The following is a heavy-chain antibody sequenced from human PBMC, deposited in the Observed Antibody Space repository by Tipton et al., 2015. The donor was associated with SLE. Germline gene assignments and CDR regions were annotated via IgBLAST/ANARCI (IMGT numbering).Heavy chain of an antibody. CDR1: GGSISSYY. CDR3: ARGGTMVRGVITLFDY. V-gene: IGHV4-59*01. J-gene: IGHJ4*02. Sequence: TLSLTCTVSGGSISSYYWSWIRQPPGKGLEWIGYIYYSGSTNYNPSLKSRVTISVDTSKNQFSLKLSSVTAADTAVYYCARGGTMVRGVITLFDYWGQGTLVTVSS. D-gene: IGHD3-10*01. CDR2: IYYSGST.